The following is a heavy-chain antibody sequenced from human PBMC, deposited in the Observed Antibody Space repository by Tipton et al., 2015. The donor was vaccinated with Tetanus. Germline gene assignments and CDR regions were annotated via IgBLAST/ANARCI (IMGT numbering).Heavy chain of an antibody. CDR3: ARHLAFELAEFDY. Sequence: QLVQSGAEVKKPGESLKISCKGSGYSFTSYWIGWVRQMPGEGLEWMGIIYPGDSDTRYSPSFQGQVTISADKSISTAYLRWSSLKASDTAMYYCARHLAFELAEFDYWGHGTLVTVSS. CDR1: GYSFTSYW. V-gene: IGHV5-51*01. D-gene: IGHD3-3*02. J-gene: IGHJ4*01. CDR2: IYPGDSDT.